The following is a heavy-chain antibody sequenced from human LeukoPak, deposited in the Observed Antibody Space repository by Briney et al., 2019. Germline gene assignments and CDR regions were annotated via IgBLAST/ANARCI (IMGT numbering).Heavy chain of an antibody. J-gene: IGHJ4*02. Sequence: PSETLSLTCAVYGGSFSGYYWSWIRQPPGKGLEWIGEINHSGSTNYNPSLKSRVTISVDTSKNQFSLKLSSVTAADTVVYYCARGPRGTFDYWGQGTLVTVSS. CDR3: ARGPRGTFDY. V-gene: IGHV4-34*01. CDR1: GGSFSGYY. CDR2: INHSGST.